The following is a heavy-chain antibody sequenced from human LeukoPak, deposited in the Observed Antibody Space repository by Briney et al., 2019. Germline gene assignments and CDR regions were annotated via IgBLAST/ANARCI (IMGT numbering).Heavy chain of an antibody. CDR2: ISGSGGST. V-gene: IGHV3-23*01. CDR3: AKGEYYDFWSGYSIWDY. D-gene: IGHD3-3*01. J-gene: IGHJ4*02. CDR1: GFTFSSYA. Sequence: GGSLRLSCAASGFTFSSYAMSWVRQAPGKGLEWVSAISGSGGSTYYADSVKGRFTISRDNSKNTLYLQMNSLRAVDTAVYYCAKGEYYDFWSGYSIWDYWGQGTLVTVSS.